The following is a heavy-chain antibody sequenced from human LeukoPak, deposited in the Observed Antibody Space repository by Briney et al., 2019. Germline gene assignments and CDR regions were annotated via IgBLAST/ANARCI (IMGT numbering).Heavy chain of an antibody. CDR1: GFTFSSYW. D-gene: IGHD3-22*01. CDR2: IKQDGSEK. CDR3: ARVWRDYYDSSGYYYVQNYYYMDV. Sequence: GGSLRLSCAASGFTFSSYWMSWVRQAPGKGLEWVANIKQDGSEKYYVDSVKGRFTISRDNAKNSLYLQMNSLRAEDTAVYYCARVWRDYYDSSGYYYVQNYYYMDVWGKGTTVTVSS. V-gene: IGHV3-7*01. J-gene: IGHJ6*03.